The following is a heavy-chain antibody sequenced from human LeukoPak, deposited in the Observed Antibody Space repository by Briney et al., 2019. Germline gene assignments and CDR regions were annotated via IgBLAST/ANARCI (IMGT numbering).Heavy chain of an antibody. J-gene: IGHJ4*02. Sequence: SETLSLTCTVSGGSISSGDYYWSWIRQHPGKGLEWIGYIYYSGTTYYNPSLKSRVTISIDTSKRQFSLKLSSVTAADTAVYYCARGYSYGFDYWGQGTLVTVSS. D-gene: IGHD5-18*01. CDR1: GGSISSGDYY. CDR3: ARGYSYGFDY. CDR2: IYYSGTT. V-gene: IGHV4-31*03.